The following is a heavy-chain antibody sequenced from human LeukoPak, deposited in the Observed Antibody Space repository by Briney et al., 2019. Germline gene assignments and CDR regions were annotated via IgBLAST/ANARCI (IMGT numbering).Heavy chain of an antibody. Sequence: GSQTVSCAASGFTFSTYDMHWVRQATGKGLEWVSGIGTASDTYYVTSLKDTFNIYRENAKNSLYLQMNSLGAGDTAVYYCARGMGATTQSLFDQWGQGTMAADSS. CDR2: IGTASDT. CDR3: ARGMGATTQSLFDQ. D-gene: IGHD1-26*01. V-gene: IGHV3-13*04. CDR1: GFTFSTYD. J-gene: IGHJ4*02.